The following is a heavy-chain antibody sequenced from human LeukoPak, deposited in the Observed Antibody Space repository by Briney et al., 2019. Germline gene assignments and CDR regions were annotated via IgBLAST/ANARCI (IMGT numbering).Heavy chain of an antibody. CDR2: IYYSGST. CDR1: GGSISSSSYY. Sequence: ETLSLTCTVSGGSISSSSYYWGWIRQPPGKGLEWIGSIYYSGSTYYNPSLKSRVTISVDTSKNQFSLKLSSVTAADTAVYYCATVVVYFDYWGQGTLVTVSS. D-gene: IGHD3-22*01. J-gene: IGHJ4*02. V-gene: IGHV4-39*07. CDR3: ATVVVYFDY.